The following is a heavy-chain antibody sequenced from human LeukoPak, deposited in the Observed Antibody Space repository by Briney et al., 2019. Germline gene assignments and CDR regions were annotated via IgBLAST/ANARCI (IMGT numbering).Heavy chain of an antibody. D-gene: IGHD2-2*01. CDR1: GFTFSNAW. J-gene: IGHJ5*02. CDR2: IKSKSEGGTT. Sequence: GGSLRLSCAASGFTFSNAWMTWVRQAPGKGLEWVGRIKSKSEGGTTDYAAPVKGRFTISRDDSKNTLYLQMNSLKTEDTAVYYCATVDNRRVLPAARFWFDPWGQGTLVTVSS. V-gene: IGHV3-15*01. CDR3: ATVDNRRVLPAARFWFDP.